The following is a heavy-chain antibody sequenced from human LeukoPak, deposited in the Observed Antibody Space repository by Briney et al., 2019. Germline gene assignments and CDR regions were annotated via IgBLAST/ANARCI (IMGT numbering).Heavy chain of an antibody. J-gene: IGHJ4*02. Sequence: ASVKVSCKASGYTFTSYYMHWVRQAPGQGLEWMGIINPSGGSTSYAQKFQGRVTMTRDTSTSTVYMELSSLRSEDTAVYYCAREFNPYYYDSSGYYWHQLDYWGQGTLVTVSS. CDR1: GYTFTSYY. CDR3: AREFNPYYYDSSGYYWHQLDY. CDR2: INPSGGST. V-gene: IGHV1-46*01. D-gene: IGHD3-22*01.